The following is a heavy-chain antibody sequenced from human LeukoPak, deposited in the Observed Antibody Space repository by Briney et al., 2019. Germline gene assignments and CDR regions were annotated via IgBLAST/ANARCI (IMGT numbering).Heavy chain of an antibody. CDR2: ISAYNGNT. CDR1: GYTFTSYG. J-gene: IGHJ4*02. Sequence: APVKVSCKASGYTFTSYGISWVRQAPGQGLEWMGWISAYNGNTNYAQKLQGRVTMTTDTSTSTAYMELRSLRSDDTAVYYCARADCSSTSCPSSSWGQGTLVTVSS. D-gene: IGHD2-2*01. CDR3: ARADCSSTSCPSSS. V-gene: IGHV1-18*01.